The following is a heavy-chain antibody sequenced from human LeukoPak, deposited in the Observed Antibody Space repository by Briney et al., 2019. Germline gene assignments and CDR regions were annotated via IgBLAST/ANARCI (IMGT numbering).Heavy chain of an antibody. D-gene: IGHD3-22*01. CDR1: GYSFTSYW. CDR3: ALPPIYYDCSGNIDH. V-gene: IGHV5-51*01. Sequence: GESLKISCKGSGYSFTSYWIGWVRQMPGKGLEWMGIIYPGDSDTRYSPSFQGQVTISADKSISTAYLQWSSLKASDTAMYYCALPPIYYDCSGNIDHWGQGTLVTVSS. CDR2: IYPGDSDT. J-gene: IGHJ4*02.